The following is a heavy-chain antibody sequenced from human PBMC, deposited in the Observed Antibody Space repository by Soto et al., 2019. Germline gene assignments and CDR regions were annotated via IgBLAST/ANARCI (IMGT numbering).Heavy chain of an antibody. D-gene: IGHD3-10*01. V-gene: IGHV2-5*02. J-gene: IGHJ4*02. Sequence: QITLKESGPTLVSPTQTLTLTCTLSGLSLSSSGVGVSWIRQSPGQVLEWLAVIYWDDDKRYSPSLRNRLTITKDISDNQVVLTMTNMDPVDTGTYYGAHSRGPHDYWGQGTLVTVSS. CDR3: AHSRGPHDY. CDR1: GLSLSSSGVG. CDR2: IYWDDDK.